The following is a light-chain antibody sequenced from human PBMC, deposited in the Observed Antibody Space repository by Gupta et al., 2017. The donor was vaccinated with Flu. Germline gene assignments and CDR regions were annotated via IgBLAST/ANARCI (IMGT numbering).Light chain of an antibody. CDR2: GAY. V-gene: IGKV1-33*01. J-gene: IGKJ3*01. CDR1: QDIDTY. Sequence: DIQTTQSPSSLSASIGDRVVISCQASQDIDTYLNWYQQKPGKAPKLLIYGAYNLETGVPSRFTGRGSGTDFTFTISSLQPEDISTYYCQQYGDLPVTFGPGTKVDIK. CDR3: QQYGDLPVT.